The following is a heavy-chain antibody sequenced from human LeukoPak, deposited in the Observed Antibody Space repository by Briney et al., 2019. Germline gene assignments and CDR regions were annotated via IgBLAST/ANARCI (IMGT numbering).Heavy chain of an antibody. V-gene: IGHV3-74*01. CDR1: GYSFSGYW. Sequence: GGSLRLSCAASGYSFSGYWVHWVRQVPGKGLVWVSQINSDGSSTSYADFVKGRFTTSRDNAKNTLYLQMNSLRVEDTAVYYCARGRDYAFDSWGQGTLVTVSS. D-gene: IGHD4-17*01. J-gene: IGHJ4*02. CDR2: INSDGSST. CDR3: ARGRDYAFDS.